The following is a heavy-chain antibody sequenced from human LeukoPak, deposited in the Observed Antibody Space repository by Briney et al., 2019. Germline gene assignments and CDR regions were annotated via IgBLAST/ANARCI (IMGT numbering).Heavy chain of an antibody. J-gene: IGHJ5*02. CDR3: TRRGKDDSSGYYPA. CDR2: SRSKANSYAT. Sequence: GESLKISCKGSGYTFSNYWIAWVRQASGKGLEWVGRSRSKANSYATAYAASVRGRFTISRDDAKNTAYLQMNSLETEDTAVYYCTRRGKDDSSGYYPAWGQGTLVTVSS. CDR1: GYTFSNYW. D-gene: IGHD3-22*01. V-gene: IGHV3-73*01.